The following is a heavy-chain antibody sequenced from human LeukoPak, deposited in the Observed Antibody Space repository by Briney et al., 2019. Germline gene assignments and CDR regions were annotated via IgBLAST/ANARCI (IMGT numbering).Heavy chain of an antibody. CDR2: ISYDGSNK. J-gene: IGHJ4*02. V-gene: IGHV3-30*18. CDR1: GFTFSSYG. D-gene: IGHD3-10*01. CDR3: AKDTAPYYSISDY. Sequence: PGGSLRLTCAASGFTFSSYGMHWVRQAPGKGLEWVAVISYDGSNKNCADSVRGRFTISRDNSKNTLFLQMNSLRPEDTAVYYCAKDTAPYYSISDYWGQGTLVTVSS.